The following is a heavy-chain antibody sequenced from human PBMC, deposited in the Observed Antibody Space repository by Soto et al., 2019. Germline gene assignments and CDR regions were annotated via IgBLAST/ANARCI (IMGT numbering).Heavy chain of an antibody. D-gene: IGHD2-21*02. CDR3: ASVPAGTAHFDY. J-gene: IGHJ4*02. CDR2: IYYSGNT. CDR1: GGSISSGGYY. Sequence: SETLSLTCTVSGGSISSGGYYWSWIRQHPGKGLEWIGYIYYSGNTYYNQSLKSRVTISVDTSKNQFSLRLSSVTAADTAVYYCASVPAGTAHFDYWGQGTLVTVS. V-gene: IGHV4-31*03.